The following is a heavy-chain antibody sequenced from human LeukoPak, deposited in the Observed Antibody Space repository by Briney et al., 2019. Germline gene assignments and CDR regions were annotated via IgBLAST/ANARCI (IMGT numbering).Heavy chain of an antibody. D-gene: IGHD3-10*01. Sequence: PGGSLTLSCAASGFDFSDYWMHWVRQAPAKGPVWVSRVNTDGGSTIYADFVEGRFTISRDNAKNTLYLRMRTLRAEDTAVYYCARTRGNAFDIWGLGTLVTVSS. CDR2: VNTDGGST. J-gene: IGHJ3*02. CDR3: ARTRGNAFDI. CDR1: GFDFSDYW. V-gene: IGHV3-74*01.